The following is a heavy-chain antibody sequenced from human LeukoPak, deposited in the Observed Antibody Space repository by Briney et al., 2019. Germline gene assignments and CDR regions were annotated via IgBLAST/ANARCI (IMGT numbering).Heavy chain of an antibody. Sequence: GGSLRLSCAASGFTVSNNYMSWVRQGPRKGLEWVSVFYSGGSTYYADSVKGRFTISRDNSKNTLYLQMNSPRAEDTAVYYCARENSSSSNRRAFDIWGQGTMVTVSS. CDR3: ARENSSSSNRRAFDI. CDR2: FYSGGST. CDR1: GFTVSNNY. J-gene: IGHJ3*02. D-gene: IGHD6-6*01. V-gene: IGHV3-53*01.